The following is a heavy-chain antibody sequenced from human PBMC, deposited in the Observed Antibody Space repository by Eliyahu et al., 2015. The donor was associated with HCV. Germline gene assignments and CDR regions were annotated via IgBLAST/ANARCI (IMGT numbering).Heavy chain of an antibody. CDR2: IKQDGREN. D-gene: IGHD4-17*01. J-gene: IGHJ6*02. CDR1: GFTFSNYW. V-gene: IGHV3-7*03. CDR3: AGATVTTEDL. Sequence: EVQLVESGGGLAQPGGSLRLSCAASGFTFSNYWMSWVRQAPGKGLEWMGNIKQDGRENYYGGSVKGRFTISRDNAKNLLYLQMNNLRAEDTAVYYCAGATVTTEDLWGQGTTVIVSS.